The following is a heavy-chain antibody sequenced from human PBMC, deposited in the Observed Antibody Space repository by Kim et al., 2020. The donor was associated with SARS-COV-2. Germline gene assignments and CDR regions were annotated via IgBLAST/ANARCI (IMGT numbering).Heavy chain of an antibody. CDR3: ARGSPGQTFGY. V-gene: IGHV4-30-2*05. Sequence: NNNPALKTRVTISVDTSKNQFSLELGSVTAADTAVYYCARGSPGQTFGYWGQGTLVTVSS. J-gene: IGHJ4*02.